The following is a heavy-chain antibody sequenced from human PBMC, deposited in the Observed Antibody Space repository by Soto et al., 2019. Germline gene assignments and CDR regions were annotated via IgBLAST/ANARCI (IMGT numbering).Heavy chain of an antibody. CDR1: GYTFTSYY. J-gene: IGHJ5*02. D-gene: IGHD4-17*01. V-gene: IGHV1-46*03. Sequence: GASVKVSCKASGYTFTSYYMHWVRQAPGQGLEWMGIINPSGGSTSYAQKFQGRVTMTRDTSTSTVYMELSSLRSEDTAVYYCARGQRRNSNYGKIWFDPWGQGTLVTVSS. CDR3: ARGQRRNSNYGKIWFDP. CDR2: INPSGGST.